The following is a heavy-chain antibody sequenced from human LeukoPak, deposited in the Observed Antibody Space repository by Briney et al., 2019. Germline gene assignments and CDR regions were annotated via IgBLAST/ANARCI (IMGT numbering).Heavy chain of an antibody. CDR3: AKDPVGRTVVTPYWFDP. V-gene: IGHV3-23*01. D-gene: IGHD4-23*01. CDR2: ISGSGSSA. CDR1: GFTLSSYA. J-gene: IGHJ5*02. Sequence: DPGGSLRLSCAASGFTLSSYAMSWVRQAPGKGLEWVSAISGSGSSAYYADSVKGRFTISRDNSKNTLYLQMNSLRAEDTAVYYCAKDPVGRTVVTPYWFDPWGQGTLVTVSS.